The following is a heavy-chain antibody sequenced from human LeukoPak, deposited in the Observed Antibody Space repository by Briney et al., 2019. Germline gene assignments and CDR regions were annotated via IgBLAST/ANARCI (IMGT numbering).Heavy chain of an antibody. CDR3: ARSGSSWYRILDY. V-gene: IGHV3-74*01. CDR1: GFTFSSYW. D-gene: IGHD6-13*01. CDR2: INSDGSST. J-gene: IGHJ4*02. Sequence: PGGSLRLSCAASGFTFSSYWMHWVRQAPGKGLVWVSRINSDGSSTSYADSVKGRFTISRDNAKNTLYLQMNSLRAEDTAVYYCARSGSSWYRILDYWGQGTLVTVSS.